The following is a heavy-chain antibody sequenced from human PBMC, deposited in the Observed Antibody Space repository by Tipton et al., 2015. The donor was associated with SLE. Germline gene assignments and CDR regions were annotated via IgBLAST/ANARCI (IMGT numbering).Heavy chain of an antibody. CDR1: GFTFSSYA. J-gene: IGHJ4*02. CDR3: ASGSYQYYFDY. CDR2: ISSSSSGT. D-gene: IGHD1-26*01. Sequence: SLRLSCAASGFTFSSYATSWVRQAPGKGLEWLSYISSSSSGTYYADSVKGRFTIYRDNAKNSVYLQMNSLRADDTAVYYCASGSYQYYFDYWGQGTLVTVSS. V-gene: IGHV3-48*01.